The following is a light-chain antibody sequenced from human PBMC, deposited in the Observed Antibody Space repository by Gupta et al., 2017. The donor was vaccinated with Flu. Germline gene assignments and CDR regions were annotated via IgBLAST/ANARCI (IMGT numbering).Light chain of an antibody. Sequence: QSALTQPRSVSGSPGPSVAIPCTGTSSDVGAYNYVSWYQQPPGKARKLMIFEVTKRPSGVLSGFSVATSVNTATLPLAGREDVDEDYDYCCSNAVSRAFGTGTKVTVL. CDR2: EVT. CDR3: CSNAVSRA. CDR1: SSDVGAYNY. V-gene: IGLV2-11*01. J-gene: IGLJ1*01.